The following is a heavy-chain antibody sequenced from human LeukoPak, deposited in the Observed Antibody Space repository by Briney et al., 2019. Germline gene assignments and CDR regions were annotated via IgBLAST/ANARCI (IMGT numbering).Heavy chain of an antibody. D-gene: IGHD4-17*01. CDR3: ARHDYGDYGTFDI. J-gene: IGHJ3*02. CDR1: AGSTSTSGYY. Sequence: SETLSLTCTVSAGSTSTSGYYWGWIRQSPGKGLEWIGRIDDSGATYSNPSLKSRVTISVDTSKNQFSLKLTSVTAADTAVYYCARHDYGDYGTFDIWGQGTMVTVSS. CDR2: IDDSGAT. V-gene: IGHV4-39*01.